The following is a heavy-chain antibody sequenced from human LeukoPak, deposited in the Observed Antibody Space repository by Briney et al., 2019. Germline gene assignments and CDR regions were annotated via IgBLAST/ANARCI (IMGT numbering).Heavy chain of an antibody. J-gene: IGHJ4*02. D-gene: IGHD6-19*01. V-gene: IGHV3-23*01. CDR2: ISGSGGST. CDR1: GFSFNNYA. CDR3: AKGYSSGWYFFDY. Sequence: GGSLGLSCSASGFSFNNYAMSWVRQAPGKGLEWVSGISGSGGSTYYADSVKGRFTISRDNSKNTLYLQMNSLRAEDTAVYYCAKGYSSGWYFFDYWGQGTLVTVSS.